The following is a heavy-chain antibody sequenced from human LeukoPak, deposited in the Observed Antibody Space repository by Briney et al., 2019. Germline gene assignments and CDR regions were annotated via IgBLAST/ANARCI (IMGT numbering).Heavy chain of an antibody. CDR1: GASISNSSSY. D-gene: IGHD3-16*01. V-gene: IGHV4-39*01. CDR3: ARHFLQGAFGP. CDR2: IFYSGSS. Sequence: SETLSLTCTVSGASISNSSSYWGWIRQPPGKGLEWLGSIFYSGSSYYNESLKSRVTISVDTSKNQFSLKLSSVTAADTAVYYCARHFLQGAFGPWGQRTLGTVSS. J-gene: IGHJ5*02.